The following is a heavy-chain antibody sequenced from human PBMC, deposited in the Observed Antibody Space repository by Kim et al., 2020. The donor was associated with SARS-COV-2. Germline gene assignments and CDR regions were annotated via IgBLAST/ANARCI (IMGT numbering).Heavy chain of an antibody. J-gene: IGHJ6*02. CDR3: ARVYCSSTSCYYGMDV. Sequence: VKGRFTISRDNSKNTLYLQMNSLRAEDTAVYYCARVYCSSTSCYYGMDVWGQGTTVTVSS. D-gene: IGHD2-2*01. V-gene: IGHV3-30*07.